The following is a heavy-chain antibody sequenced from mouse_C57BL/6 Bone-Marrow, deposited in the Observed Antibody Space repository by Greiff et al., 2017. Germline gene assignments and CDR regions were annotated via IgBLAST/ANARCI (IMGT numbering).Heavy chain of an antibody. CDR2: INPNYGTT. J-gene: IGHJ1*03. Sequence: EVKLMESGPELVKPGASVKISCKASGYSFTDYNMNWVKQSNGKSLEWIGVINPNYGTTSYNQKFKGKATLTVDQSSSTAYMQLNSLTSEDSAVYYCARPHYYGSSYVWYFDVWGTGTTVTVSS. V-gene: IGHV1-39*01. D-gene: IGHD1-1*01. CDR3: ARPHYYGSSYVWYFDV. CDR1: GYSFTDYN.